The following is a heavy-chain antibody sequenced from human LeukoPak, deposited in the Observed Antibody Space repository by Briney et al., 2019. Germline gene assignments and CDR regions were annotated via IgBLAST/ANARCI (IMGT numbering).Heavy chain of an antibody. V-gene: IGHV3-30*04. CDR2: ISYDGSNK. CDR3: ARPTTGSSWSNPYYYYGMDV. J-gene: IGHJ6*04. CDR1: GFTFSSYA. Sequence: GRSLRVSCAASGFTFSSYAMHWVRQAPGKGLEWVAVISYDGSNKYYADSVKGRFTISRDNSKNTLYLQMNSLRAEDTAVYYCARPTTGSSWSNPYYYYGMDVWGKGTTVTVSS. D-gene: IGHD6-13*01.